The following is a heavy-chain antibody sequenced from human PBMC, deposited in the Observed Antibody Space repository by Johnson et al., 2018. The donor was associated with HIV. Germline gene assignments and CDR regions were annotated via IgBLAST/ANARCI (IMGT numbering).Heavy chain of an antibody. CDR1: GFTVNSNY. V-gene: IGHV3-30-3*01. CDR3: ARDGEDLQIAFDI. CDR2: ISYDGSNK. Sequence: QMQLVESGGGLVQPGGSLRLSCTASGFTVNSNYMSWVRQAPGKGLEWVTVISYDGSNKYYADSVKGRFTISRDNAKNSLYLQMNSLRAEDTAVYYCARDGEDLQIAFDIWGQGTMVTVSS. D-gene: IGHD3-10*01. J-gene: IGHJ3*02.